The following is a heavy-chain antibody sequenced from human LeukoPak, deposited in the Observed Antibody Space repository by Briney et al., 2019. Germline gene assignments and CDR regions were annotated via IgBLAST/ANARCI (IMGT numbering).Heavy chain of an antibody. D-gene: IGHD6-13*01. CDR2: INKDGSER. J-gene: IGHJ4*02. Sequence: AGGSLRLSCAASGFTFSEHWMTWVRQAPGRGLEWVGNINKDGSERNYGDSVGRFTISRDNVKSLLFLQMNSLRAEDTAVYYCARGIRGWQQLVNRTPHYFDYWGQGTLVTVSP. CDR3: ARGIRGWQQLVNRTPHYFDY. V-gene: IGHV3-7*03. CDR1: GFTFSEHW.